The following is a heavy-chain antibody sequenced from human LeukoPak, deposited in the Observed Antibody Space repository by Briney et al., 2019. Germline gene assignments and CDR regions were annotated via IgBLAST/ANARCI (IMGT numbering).Heavy chain of an antibody. D-gene: IGHD6-13*01. CDR2: IYSGGST. J-gene: IGHJ4*02. CDR1: GFTFSSYE. V-gene: IGHV3-53*01. CDR3: ARGFKHSSSWYYFDY. Sequence: GGSLRLSCAASGFTFSSYEMNWVRQAPGKGLEWVSVIYSGGSTYYADSVKGRFTISRDNSKNTLYLQMNSLRAEDTAVYYCARGFKHSSSWYYFDYWGQGTLVTVSS.